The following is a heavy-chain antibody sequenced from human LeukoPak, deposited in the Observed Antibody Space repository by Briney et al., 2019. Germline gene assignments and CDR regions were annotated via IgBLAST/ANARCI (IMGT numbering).Heavy chain of an antibody. CDR2: IYYSGST. CDR3: ARGGPMYSGSHRLDY. D-gene: IGHD1-26*01. V-gene: IGHV4-39*07. Sequence: PSETLSLTCTVSGGSISSSSYYWGWIRQPPGKGLEWIGSIYYSGSTYYNPSLKSRFTISVDTSKNQFSLKLSSVTAADTAVYYCARGGPMYSGSHRLDYWGQGTLVTVSS. CDR1: GGSISSSSYY. J-gene: IGHJ4*02.